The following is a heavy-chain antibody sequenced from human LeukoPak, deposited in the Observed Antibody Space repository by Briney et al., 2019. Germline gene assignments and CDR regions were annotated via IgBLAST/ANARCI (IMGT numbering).Heavy chain of an antibody. D-gene: IGHD3-3*01. Sequence: SETLSLTCTVSGGSISSSSYYWGWIRQPPGKGLEWIGSIYYSGSTYYNPSLQRRVTLFVDPSKNPFSLKLSSVTAADPAVYYCARLGSGSNYYYYYMDVWGKGTTVTVSS. CDR2: IYYSGST. CDR1: GGSISSSSYY. V-gene: IGHV4-39*07. J-gene: IGHJ6*03. CDR3: ARLGSGSNYYYYYMDV.